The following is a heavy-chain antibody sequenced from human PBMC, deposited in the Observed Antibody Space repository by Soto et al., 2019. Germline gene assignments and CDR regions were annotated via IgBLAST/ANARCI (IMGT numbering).Heavy chain of an antibody. Sequence: QITLKESGPPLVKPTQTLTLTCSLSGFSVSSTGVGVGWIRQPPGKALEWLALIYWDDVKRYSPSLRSRLTITKDTSKNQVILTMTKVDPVDTATYYCARRPLKADNYDSSGYPSNWYFDLWGRGTLVTVSS. J-gene: IGHJ2*01. CDR1: GFSVSSTGVG. D-gene: IGHD3-22*01. CDR2: IYWDDVK. V-gene: IGHV2-5*02. CDR3: ARRPLKADNYDSSGYPSNWYFDL.